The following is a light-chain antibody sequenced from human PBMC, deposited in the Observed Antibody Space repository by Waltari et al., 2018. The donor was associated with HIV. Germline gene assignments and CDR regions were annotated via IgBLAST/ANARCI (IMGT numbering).Light chain of an antibody. J-gene: IGKJ1*01. CDR3: MQALQTPRT. V-gene: IGKV2-28*01. Sequence: IVMTQSPLSLPVTPVEPASISCRSSQSLLHSNGYNYLDWYLQKPGQSPQLLIYLGSNRASGVPDRFSGSGSGTDFTLKISRVEAEDVGVYYCMQALQTPRTFGQGTKVEIK. CDR2: LGS. CDR1: QSLLHSNGYNY.